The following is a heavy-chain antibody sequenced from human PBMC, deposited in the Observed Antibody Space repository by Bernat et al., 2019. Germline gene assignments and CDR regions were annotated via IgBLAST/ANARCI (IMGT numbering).Heavy chain of an antibody. CDR1: GYTFTSYG. V-gene: IGHV1-18*01. CDR2: ISAYNGNT. D-gene: IGHD6-19*01. J-gene: IGHJ6*02. Sequence: QVQLVQSGAEVKKPGASVKVSCKASGYTFTSYGISWVRQAPGQGLEWMGWISAYNGNTNYAQKLQGRVTMTTDTSSSTAYMELRSLRSDDTAVYYCAREVRPTLGAGKWIYGMDVWGQGTTVTVSS. CDR3: AREVRPTLGAGKWIYGMDV.